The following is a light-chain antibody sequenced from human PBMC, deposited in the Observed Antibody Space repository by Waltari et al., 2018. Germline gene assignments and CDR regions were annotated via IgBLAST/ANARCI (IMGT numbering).Light chain of an antibody. V-gene: IGKV4-1*01. CDR1: QSVLYSSNNKNY. CDR2: WAS. J-gene: IGKJ4*01. Sequence: DIVMTQSPHSLAVSLGERATINCKSSQSVLYSSNNKNYVAWYQQKTGPPPKLLIYWASSRGSGVPDRITGSAGGQDSTPTVSRQQPEDAADYHRQQYCSSPPTFGGGTKVDIK. CDR3: QQYCSSPPT.